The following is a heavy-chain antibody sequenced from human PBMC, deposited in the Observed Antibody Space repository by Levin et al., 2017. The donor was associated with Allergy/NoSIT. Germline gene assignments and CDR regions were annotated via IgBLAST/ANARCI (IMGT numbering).Heavy chain of an antibody. J-gene: IGHJ2*01. D-gene: IGHD4-23*01. V-gene: IGHV3-9*01. Sequence: SLKISCAASGFTFDDYAMHWVRQAPGKGLEWVSGISWNSGSIGYADSVKGRFTISRDNAKNSLYLQMNSLRAEDTALYYCAKDFPQDYGGNPRKGWYFDLWGRGTLVTVSS. CDR2: ISWNSGSI. CDR1: GFTFDDYA. CDR3: AKDFPQDYGGNPRKGWYFDL.